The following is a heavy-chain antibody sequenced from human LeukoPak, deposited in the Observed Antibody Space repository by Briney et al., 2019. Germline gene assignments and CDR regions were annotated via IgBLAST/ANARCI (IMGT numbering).Heavy chain of an antibody. D-gene: IGHD2-21*01. Sequence: ASVKVSCKASGYTLINYHINWVRQAPGQGLEWMGTINPSNGDTNYSPKFRGRVTMTRDTSTSTVYMELSSLRSEDTAVYYCARERGGDCYFDYWGQGTLVTVSS. CDR1: GYTLINYH. J-gene: IGHJ4*02. V-gene: IGHV1-46*01. CDR3: ARERGGDCYFDY. CDR2: INPSNGDT.